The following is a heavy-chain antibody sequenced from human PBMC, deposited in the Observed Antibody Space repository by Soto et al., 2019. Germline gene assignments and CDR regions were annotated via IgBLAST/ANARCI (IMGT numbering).Heavy chain of an antibody. V-gene: IGHV3-30-3*01. J-gene: IGHJ4*02. CDR3: ARDEGQWLVLAGFDY. CDR1: GFTFDSYA. CDR2: ISYDGSNK. Sequence: ESGGGVVQPGRSLRLSCAASGFTFDSYAIHWVRQAPGKGLEWVAVISYDGSNKYYADSVKGRFTISRDNSKNTLYLQMNSLRAEDTALYYCARDEGQWLVLAGFDYWGQGTLVTVSS. D-gene: IGHD6-19*01.